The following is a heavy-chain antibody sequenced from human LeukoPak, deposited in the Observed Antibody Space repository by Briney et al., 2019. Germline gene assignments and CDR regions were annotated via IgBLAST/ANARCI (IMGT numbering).Heavy chain of an antibody. V-gene: IGHV3-30-3*01. D-gene: IGHD2-15*01. CDR1: GFTFSSYA. J-gene: IGHJ4*02. CDR3: ARVSGRDCSGGSCYRLYFDY. CDR2: ISYDGSNK. Sequence: GGSLRLSCAASGFTFSSYAMHWVRQAPGKGLEWVAVISYDGSNKYYADSVKGRFTISRDNSKNTLYLQMNSLRAGDTAVYYCARVSGRDCSGGSCYRLYFDYWGQGTLVTVSS.